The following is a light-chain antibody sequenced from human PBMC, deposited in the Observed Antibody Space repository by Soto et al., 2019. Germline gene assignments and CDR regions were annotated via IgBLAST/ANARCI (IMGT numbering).Light chain of an antibody. CDR3: QHRISWPPGAT. CDR2: DAS. Sequence: EVVLTQSPATLSLSPGERATLSCRASQSVSTYLAWYQHKPGQAPRLLIYDASIRATGTPARFSGGGSGTDFPLTINALAPEDLVVYYCQHRISWPPGATFGGGTKVEIK. V-gene: IGKV3-11*01. CDR1: QSVSTY. J-gene: IGKJ4*01.